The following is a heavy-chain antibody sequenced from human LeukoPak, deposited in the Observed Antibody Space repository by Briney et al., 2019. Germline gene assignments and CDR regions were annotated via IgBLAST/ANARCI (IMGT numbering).Heavy chain of an antibody. Sequence: PSETLSLTCTVSGGSISSSSYYWGRIRQPPGKGLEWIGSIYYSGSTYYNPSLKSRVTISVDTSKNQLSLKLSSVTAADTAVYYCARDPTTVTTIFDSWGQGILVTVSS. CDR3: ARDPTTVTTIFDS. V-gene: IGHV4-39*07. CDR2: IYYSGST. D-gene: IGHD4-11*01. CDR1: GGSISSSSYY. J-gene: IGHJ4*02.